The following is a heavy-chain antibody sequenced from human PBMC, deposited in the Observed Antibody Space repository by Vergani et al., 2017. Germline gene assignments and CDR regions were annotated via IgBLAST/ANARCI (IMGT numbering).Heavy chain of an antibody. J-gene: IGHJ6*02. D-gene: IGHD2-2*01. CDR1: GYTFTGYY. Sequence: QVQLVQSGAEVKKPGASVKVSCKASGYTFTGYYMHWVRQAPGQGLEWMGWINPNGGGTNYAQKFQGRVTMTTDTSTSTAYMELRSLRSDDTAVYYCARDPDIVVVPAAPYYYYYYGMDVWGQGTTVTVSS. CDR3: ARDPDIVVVPAAPYYYYYYGMDV. CDR2: INPNGGGT. V-gene: IGHV1-2*02.